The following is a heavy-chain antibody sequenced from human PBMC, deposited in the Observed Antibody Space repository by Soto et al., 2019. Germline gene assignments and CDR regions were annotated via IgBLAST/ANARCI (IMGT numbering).Heavy chain of an antibody. J-gene: IGHJ4*02. CDR2: INPNSGGT. V-gene: IGHV1-2*02. Sequence: ASVKVSCKASGYTFTGYYMHWVRQAPGQGLEWMGWINPNSGGTNYAQKFQGRVTMTRDTSISTAYMELSRLRSDDTAVYYCAREKDTAMVMLDYWGQGTLGTVSS. D-gene: IGHD5-18*01. CDR3: AREKDTAMVMLDY. CDR1: GYTFTGYY.